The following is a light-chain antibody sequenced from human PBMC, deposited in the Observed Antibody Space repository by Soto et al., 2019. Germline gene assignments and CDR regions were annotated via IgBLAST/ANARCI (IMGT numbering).Light chain of an antibody. CDR3: RQYDISPLT. J-gene: IGKJ4*01. Sequence: EIVLTQSPGTLSLSPGERATLSCRASQSVSSSYLAWYQQKPGQSPRLLIYGAYFRATGIPDRFSGSGSGTDFTLTISRLEPEDFAVYYCRQYDISPLTFGGGTKVDI. V-gene: IGKV3-20*01. CDR1: QSVSSSY. CDR2: GAY.